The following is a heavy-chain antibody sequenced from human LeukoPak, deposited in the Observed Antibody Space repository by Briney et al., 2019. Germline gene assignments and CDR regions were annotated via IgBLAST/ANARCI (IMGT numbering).Heavy chain of an antibody. Sequence: SQTLSLTCTVSGGSISSGGYYWSWIRQPPGKGLEWIGYIYQSGSTYYNPSLKSRVTISVDTSKNQFSLKLSSVTAADTAVYYCARVGVDYDILTGSYYYGMDVWGQGTTVTVSS. CDR3: ARVGVDYDILTGSYYYGMDV. V-gene: IGHV4-30-2*01. J-gene: IGHJ6*02. D-gene: IGHD3-9*01. CDR2: IYQSGST. CDR1: GGSISSGGYY.